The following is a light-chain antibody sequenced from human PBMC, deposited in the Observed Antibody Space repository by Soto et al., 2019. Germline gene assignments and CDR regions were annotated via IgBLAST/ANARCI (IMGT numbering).Light chain of an antibody. CDR3: HHYGYGADT. CDR2: GAS. J-gene: IGKJ2*01. Sequence: LILTQSPGTLSLSPGERATLSCRASESVRNNSLAWYQQHPGQAPRHLIFGASSRATGIPDRFTGTGSGADFSLTISRLEPDDSAVYFCHHYGYGADTFGQGTKLEIK. V-gene: IGKV3-20*01. CDR1: ESVRNNS.